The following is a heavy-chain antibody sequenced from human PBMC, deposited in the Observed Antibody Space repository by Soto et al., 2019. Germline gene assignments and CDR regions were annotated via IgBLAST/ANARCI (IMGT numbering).Heavy chain of an antibody. J-gene: IGHJ6*02. Sequence: PGGSLRLSCAASGFTFSSYAMHWVRQAPGKGLEWVAVISYDGSNKYYADSVKGRFTISRDNSKNTLYLQMNSLRAEDTAVYYCARGYDILTGYPKGMDYYYGMDVWGQGTTVTVSS. CDR3: ARGYDILTGYPKGMDYYYGMDV. V-gene: IGHV3-30-3*01. CDR1: GFTFSSYA. D-gene: IGHD3-9*01. CDR2: ISYDGSNK.